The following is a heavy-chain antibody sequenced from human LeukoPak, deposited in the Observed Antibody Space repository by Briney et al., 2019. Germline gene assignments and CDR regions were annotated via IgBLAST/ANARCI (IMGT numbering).Heavy chain of an antibody. V-gene: IGHV3-30*02. Sequence: GGSLRLSCAASGFTFSSYGMHWVRQAPGKGLEWVSFIRYDGSNKYYADSVKGRFTISRDNSKNTLYLQMNSLRAEDTAVYYCVKDYDFWSGYYSPTRGYFDYWGREPWSPSPQ. CDR2: IRYDGSNK. J-gene: IGHJ4*02. D-gene: IGHD3-3*01. CDR1: GFTFSSYG. CDR3: VKDYDFWSGYYSPTRGYFDY.